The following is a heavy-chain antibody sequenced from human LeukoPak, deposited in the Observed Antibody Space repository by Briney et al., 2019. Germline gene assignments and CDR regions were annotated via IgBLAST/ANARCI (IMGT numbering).Heavy chain of an antibody. CDR3: AVNLYSSGWYSDY. CDR2: LYYSGNT. CDR1: LGSISSSAFY. Sequence: SETLSLTCTVSLGSISSSAFYWGWIRQPPGKGLEWIGSLYYSGNTYYNPSLKSRVTISVDTSKNQFSLNLTSVTAADTAVYYCAVNLYSSGWYSDYWGQGTLVTVSS. V-gene: IGHV4-39*01. D-gene: IGHD6-19*01. J-gene: IGHJ4*02.